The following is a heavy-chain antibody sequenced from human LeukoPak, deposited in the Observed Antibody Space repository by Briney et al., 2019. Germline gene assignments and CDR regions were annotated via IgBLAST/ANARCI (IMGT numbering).Heavy chain of an antibody. CDR2: IKPSGGST. V-gene: IGHV1-46*01. CDR1: GYSFTSYH. CDR3: ARDSSGWSVDY. D-gene: IGHD6-19*01. Sequence: ASVKVSCKASGYSFTSYHMHWVRQAPGQGLERMGIIKPSGGSTSYAQEFQDRVTMTRDTSTSTVYMELSSLRFEDTAVYYGARDSSGWSVDYWGQGTLVTVSS. J-gene: IGHJ4*02.